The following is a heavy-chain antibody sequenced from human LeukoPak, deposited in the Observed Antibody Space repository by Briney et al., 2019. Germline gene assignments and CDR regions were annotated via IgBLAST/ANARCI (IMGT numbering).Heavy chain of an antibody. D-gene: IGHD3-10*01. CDR1: GYTFISYD. J-gene: IGHJ6*02. CDR2: ISGYNGNT. Sequence: ASVKVSCKASGYTFISYDISWVRQAPGQGLEWMGWISGYNGNTNYGQKFQGRVTVTTDKSTSTAYMELRSLRSDDTAVYYCARGGGSGSNGMDVWGQGTTVTVSS. V-gene: IGHV1-18*01. CDR3: ARGGGSGSNGMDV.